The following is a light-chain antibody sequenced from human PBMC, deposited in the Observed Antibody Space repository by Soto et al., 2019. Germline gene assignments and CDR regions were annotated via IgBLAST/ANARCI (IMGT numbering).Light chain of an antibody. CDR3: LQDHSYPWT. J-gene: IGKJ1*01. CDR2: GAS. Sequence: AIQLTQSPSSLSASVGDRVSITCRASQGIRNDLGWYQHKPGKAPKLLIHGASSLQSGVPSRFSGSASGTEFTLTISSLQPEDLASYYCLQDHSYPWTFGQGTKVKI. CDR1: QGIRND. V-gene: IGKV1-6*01.